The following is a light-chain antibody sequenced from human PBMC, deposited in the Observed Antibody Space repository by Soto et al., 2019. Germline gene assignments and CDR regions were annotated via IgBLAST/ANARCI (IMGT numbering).Light chain of an antibody. CDR3: QSYDSSLRGV. J-gene: IGLJ2*01. CDR1: SSNIGAGFD. Sequence: QLVLTQPPSVSGAPGQRVTISCTGSSSNIGAGFDVHWYQQLPGTAPKLLIYANSNRPSGVPDRFSGSKSGTSASLAITGLQAEDEADYYCQSYDSSLRGVFGGGTKLTVL. V-gene: IGLV1-40*01. CDR2: ANS.